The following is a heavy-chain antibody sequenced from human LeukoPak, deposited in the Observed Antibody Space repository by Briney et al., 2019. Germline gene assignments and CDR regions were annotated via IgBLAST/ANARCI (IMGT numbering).Heavy chain of an antibody. J-gene: IGHJ4*02. CDR1: GGSISSSSYY. V-gene: IGHV4-39*01. D-gene: IGHD4-17*01. CDR2: IYYSGST. CDR3: ARGRVTTVTSYIDY. Sequence: TPSETLSLTCTVSGGSISSSSYYWGWIRQPPGKGLEWIGSIYYSGSTYYNPSLKSRVTISVDTSKNQFSLKLSSVTAADTAVYYCARGRVTTVTSYIDYWGQGTLVTVSS.